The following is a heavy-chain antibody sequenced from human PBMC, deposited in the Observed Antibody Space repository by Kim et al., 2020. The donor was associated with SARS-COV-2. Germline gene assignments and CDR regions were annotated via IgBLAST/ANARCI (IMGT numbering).Heavy chain of an antibody. V-gene: IGHV4-61*01. CDR1: GGSVSSGSYY. D-gene: IGHD3-16*01. CDR2: IYYSGST. Sequence: SETLSLTCTVSGGSVSSGSYYWSWIRQPPGKGLEWIGYIYYSGSTNYNPSLKSRVTISVDTSKNQFSLKLSSVTAADTAVYYCARKHYDNWFDPWGQGTLVTVSS. J-gene: IGHJ5*02. CDR3: ARKHYDNWFDP.